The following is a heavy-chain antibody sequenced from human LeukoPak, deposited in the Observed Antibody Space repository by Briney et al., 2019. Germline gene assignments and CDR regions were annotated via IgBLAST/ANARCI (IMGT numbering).Heavy chain of an antibody. CDR3: ARDSWGYTAPDY. D-gene: IGHD5-18*01. CDR2: IYYSGST. Sequence: PSETLSLTCTVSGGSISSYYWSWIRQPPGKGLEWIGYIYYSGSTNYNPSLKSRVTLSVDTSKNQFSLKLSSVTAADTAVYYCARDSWGYTAPDYWGQGTLVTVSS. V-gene: IGHV4-59*01. J-gene: IGHJ4*02. CDR1: GGSISSYY.